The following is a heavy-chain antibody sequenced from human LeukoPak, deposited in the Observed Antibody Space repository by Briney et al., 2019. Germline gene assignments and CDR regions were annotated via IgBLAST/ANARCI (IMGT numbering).Heavy chain of an antibody. J-gene: IGHJ6*03. V-gene: IGHV3-7*01. CDR3: ARQYYYDSSGYYYYYYYYYMDV. Sequence: PGGSLRLSCAASGFTFSNYWMHWVRHAPGKGLEWVANIKQDGSEKYYVDSVKGRFTISRDNAKNSLYLQMNSLRAEDTAVYYCARQYYYDSSGYYYYYYYYYMDVWGKGTTVTVSS. D-gene: IGHD3-22*01. CDR1: GFTFSNYW. CDR2: IKQDGSEK.